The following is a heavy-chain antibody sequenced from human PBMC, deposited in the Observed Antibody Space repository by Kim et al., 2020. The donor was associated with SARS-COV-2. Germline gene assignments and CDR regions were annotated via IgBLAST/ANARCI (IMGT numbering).Heavy chain of an antibody. Sequence: GGSLRLSCAASGFTFSDFFMDWVRQSPGKGLEWIGRSRNRANSFVTEYAASVEDRFRISRDDSQTTLFLQMTNLKTEDTAVYYCARKGDHLHNSNQDAFDFWGQGTLVTVSP. D-gene: IGHD1-20*01. V-gene: IGHV3-72*01. CDR2: SRNRANSFVT. CDR1: GFTFSDFF. J-gene: IGHJ3*01. CDR3: ARKGDHLHNSNQDAFDF.